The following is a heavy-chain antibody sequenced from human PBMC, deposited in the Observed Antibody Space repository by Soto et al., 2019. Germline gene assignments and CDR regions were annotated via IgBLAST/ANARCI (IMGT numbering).Heavy chain of an antibody. Sequence: QVQLQESGPGLVKPSETLSLTCTVSGASLNGHHWSWIRQPPGKGLEWIGYVYYSGSTNNNPSLKSRVTISVDTSKNQFSLKLTSVTAADTAVYFCARHGQWRAFDIWGQGTMVTVSS. D-gene: IGHD6-19*01. CDR1: GASLNGHH. V-gene: IGHV4-59*08. J-gene: IGHJ3*02. CDR2: VYYSGST. CDR3: ARHGQWRAFDI.